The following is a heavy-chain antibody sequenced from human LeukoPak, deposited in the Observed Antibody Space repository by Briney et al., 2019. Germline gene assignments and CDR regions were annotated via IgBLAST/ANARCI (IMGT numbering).Heavy chain of an antibody. CDR2: MNPKSGTT. D-gene: IGHD3-3*01. V-gene: IGHV1-8*03. CDR3: ASISGPYYDFRSGYHNWSDP. J-gene: IGHJ5*02. Sequence: GASGNVSCKASGYTLTSYDINWVRQATGQGLEWIGWMNPKSGTTGTAHKVQGRHTITRTPSQRTAYMALSSQRCEDTAVHYRASISGPYYDFRSGYHNWSDPWGEGTLVTVSS. CDR1: GYTLTSYD.